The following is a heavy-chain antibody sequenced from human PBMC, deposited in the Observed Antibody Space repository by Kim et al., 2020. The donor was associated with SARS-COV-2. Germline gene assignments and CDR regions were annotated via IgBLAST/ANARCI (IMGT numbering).Heavy chain of an antibody. CDR2: ISGSGGST. CDR1: GFTFSSYA. Sequence: GGSLRLSCAASGFTFSSYAMSWVRQAPGKGLEWVSAISGSGGSTYYADSVKGRFTISRDNSKNTLYLQMNSLRAEDTAVYYCAKPRYSSGELPTRPFDYWGQGTLVTVSS. J-gene: IGHJ4*02. V-gene: IGHV3-23*01. D-gene: IGHD6-19*01. CDR3: AKPRYSSGELPTRPFDY.